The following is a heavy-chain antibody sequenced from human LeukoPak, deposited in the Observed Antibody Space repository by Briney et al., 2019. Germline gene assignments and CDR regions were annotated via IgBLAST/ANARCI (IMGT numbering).Heavy chain of an antibody. J-gene: IGHJ6*04. Sequence: ASVKVSCKASGGTFSGYAISWVRQAPGQGLEWMGGIIPIFGTANYAQKFQGRVTITADESTSTAYMELSSLRSEDTAVYYCATRFLQDGMDVWGKGTTVTVSS. CDR2: IIPIFGTA. V-gene: IGHV1-69*01. CDR1: GGTFSGYA. D-gene: IGHD4-11*01. CDR3: ATRFLQDGMDV.